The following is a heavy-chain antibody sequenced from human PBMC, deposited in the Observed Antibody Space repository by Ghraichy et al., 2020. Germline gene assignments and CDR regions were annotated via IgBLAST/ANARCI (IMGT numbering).Heavy chain of an antibody. J-gene: IGHJ6*02. CDR3: ARESAAYSSRWYISRTYYYYGMDV. D-gene: IGHD6-13*01. Sequence: GGSLRLSCAASGFTFSSYSMNWVRQAPGKGLEWVSSISSSSSYIYYADSVKGRFTISRDNAKNSLYLQMNSLRAEDTAWYYCARESAAYSSRWYISRTYYYYGMDVWGQGTTVTVSS. V-gene: IGHV3-21*01. CDR2: ISSSSSYI. CDR1: GFTFSSYS.